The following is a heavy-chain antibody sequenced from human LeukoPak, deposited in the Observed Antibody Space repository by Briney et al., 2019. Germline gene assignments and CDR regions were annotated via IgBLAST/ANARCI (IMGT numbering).Heavy chain of an antibody. CDR3: ARAPYYFDNNAFDI. Sequence: SETLSLTYAVYGGSFSGYYWSWIRQPPGKGLEWIGEINHSGSTNYNPSLKSRVTISVDTSKNQFSLKLSSVTAADTAVYYCARAPYYFDNNAFDIWGQGTMVTVSS. D-gene: IGHD3-22*01. J-gene: IGHJ3*02. CDR1: GGSFSGYY. CDR2: INHSGST. V-gene: IGHV4-34*01.